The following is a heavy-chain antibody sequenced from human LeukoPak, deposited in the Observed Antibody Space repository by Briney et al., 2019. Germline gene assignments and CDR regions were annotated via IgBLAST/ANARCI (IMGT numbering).Heavy chain of an antibody. Sequence: SVKVSCKASGGTFSSYAISWVRQAPRQGLEWMGGIIPIFGTTNYAQIIQGRVTITADASTSTAYMELSSLRSEDTAVYFCARGGYQYSYDSSGYYNYWGQGTLVTVSS. J-gene: IGHJ4*02. D-gene: IGHD3-22*01. CDR2: IIPIFGTT. CDR3: ARGGYQYSYDSSGYYNY. CDR1: GGTFSSYA. V-gene: IGHV1-69*13.